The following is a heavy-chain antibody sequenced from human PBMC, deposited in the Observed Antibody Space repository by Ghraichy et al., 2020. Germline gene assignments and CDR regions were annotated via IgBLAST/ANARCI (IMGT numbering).Heavy chain of an antibody. J-gene: IGHJ4*02. Sequence: SETLSLTCTVSGGSISSYYWSWIRQPPGKGLEWIGYIYYSGSTNYNPSLKSRVTISVDTSKNQFSLKLSSVTAADTAVYYCARRPTYMVSYFDYWGQGTLVTVSS. D-gene: IGHD5-18*01. V-gene: IGHV4-59*08. CDR3: ARRPTYMVSYFDY. CDR2: IYYSGST. CDR1: GGSISSYY.